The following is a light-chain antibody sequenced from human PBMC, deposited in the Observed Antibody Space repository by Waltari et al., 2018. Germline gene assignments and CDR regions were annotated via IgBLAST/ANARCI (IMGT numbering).Light chain of an antibody. CDR1: ALPKKY. V-gene: IGLV3-10*01. CDR3: YSGDDSGNQEV. Sequence: SYELTQPPSVSVSPGQTARITCSGHALPKKYVYWSPQKSGQAPVLVINEGTERPSGIPERFSGSSSGTMATLTISGAQVEDEADYYCYSGDDSGNQEVFGGGTKLTVL. J-gene: IGLJ2*01. CDR2: EGT.